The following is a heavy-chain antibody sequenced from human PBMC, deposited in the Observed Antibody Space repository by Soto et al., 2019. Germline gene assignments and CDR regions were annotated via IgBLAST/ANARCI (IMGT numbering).Heavy chain of an antibody. CDR1: GYTFTSYG. Sequence: QVQLVQSGAEVKKPGASVKVSCKASGYTFTSYGISWVRQAPGQGLEWMGWISAYNGNTNYAQKLQGRVTMTTDTSKSQAYMELRSLGADDTAVYYCARDQPPGWGMHYYYGMDVWGQGTTVTVSS. D-gene: IGHD3-16*01. CDR2: ISAYNGNT. V-gene: IGHV1-18*01. J-gene: IGHJ6*02. CDR3: ARDQPPGWGMHYYYGMDV.